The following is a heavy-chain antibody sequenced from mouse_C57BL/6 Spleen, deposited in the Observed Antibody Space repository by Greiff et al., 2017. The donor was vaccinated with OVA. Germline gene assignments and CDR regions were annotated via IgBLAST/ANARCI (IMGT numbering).Heavy chain of an antibody. J-gene: IGHJ1*03. CDR2: IDPSDSYT. V-gene: IGHV1-69*01. D-gene: IGHD1-1*01. CDR3: ARATTVVRYFDV. Sequence: VQLQQSGAELVMPGASVKLSCKASGYTFTSYWMHWVKQRPGQGLEWIGEIDPSDSYTNYNQKFKGKSTLTVDKSSSTAYMQLSSLTSEDAAVYYCARATTVVRYFDVWGTGTTVTVSA. CDR1: GYTFTSYW.